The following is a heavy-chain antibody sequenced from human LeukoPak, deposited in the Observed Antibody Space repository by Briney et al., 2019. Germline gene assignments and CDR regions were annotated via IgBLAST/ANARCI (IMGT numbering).Heavy chain of an antibody. J-gene: IGHJ4*02. V-gene: IGHV1-18*01. CDR3: ARDPGYDFWSSYYSVPFDY. CDR2: ISAYNGNT. CDR1: GYTFTSYG. Sequence: ASVKVSCKASGYTFTSYGISWVRQAPGQGLEWMGWISAYNGNTNYAQKLQGRVTMTTDTSTSTAYMELRSLRSDDTAVYYCARDPGYDFWSSYYSVPFDYWGQGTLVTVSS. D-gene: IGHD3-3*01.